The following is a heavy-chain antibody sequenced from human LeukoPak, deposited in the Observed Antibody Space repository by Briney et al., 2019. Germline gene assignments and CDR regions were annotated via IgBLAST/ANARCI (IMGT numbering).Heavy chain of an antibody. CDR2: IKQDGSEK. Sequence: TGGSLRLSCAASGFTFSSYWMSWVRQAPGKGLEWVANIKQDGSEKYYVDSVKGRFTISRDNAKNSLYLQMNSLRAEDTAVYYCAGDIVVPAAIGWFDPWGQGTLVTVSS. J-gene: IGHJ5*02. CDR1: GFTFSSYW. V-gene: IGHV3-7*03. D-gene: IGHD2-2*01. CDR3: AGDIVVPAAIGWFDP.